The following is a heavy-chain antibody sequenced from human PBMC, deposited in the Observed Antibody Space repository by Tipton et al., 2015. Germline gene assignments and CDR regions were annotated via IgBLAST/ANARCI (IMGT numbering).Heavy chain of an antibody. J-gene: IGHJ4*02. D-gene: IGHD5-18*01. V-gene: IGHV4-39*07. CDR1: GGSVSSRSYY. CDR3: AQINTPTYYLDY. CDR2: LNHSGRT. Sequence: TLSLTCTVSGGSVSSRSYYWSWVRQPPGQGLEWIGELNHSGRTNYNPSLKSRVITSVDTAKIQFSLRLSSVTAADTAVYYCAQINTPTYYLDYWGQGTLVTVSP.